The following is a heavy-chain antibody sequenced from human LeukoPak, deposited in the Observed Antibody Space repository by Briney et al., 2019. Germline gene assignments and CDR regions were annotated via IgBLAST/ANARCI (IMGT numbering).Heavy chain of an antibody. CDR1: GGSFSGYY. D-gene: IGHD5-24*01. CDR3: ARGRMATIYYYYYMVV. CDR2: VNHSGST. Sequence: SETLSLTCAVYGGSFSGYYWSWIRQPPGKGLEWIGEVNHSGSTNYNPSLKSRVTISVDTSKNQFSLKLSSVTAADTAVYYCARGRMATIYYYYYMVVWGKGTTVTVSS. V-gene: IGHV4-34*01. J-gene: IGHJ6*03.